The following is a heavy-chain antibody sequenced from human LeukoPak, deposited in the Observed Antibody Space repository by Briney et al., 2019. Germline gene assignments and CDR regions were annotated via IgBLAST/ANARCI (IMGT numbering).Heavy chain of an antibody. V-gene: IGHV4-34*01. J-gene: IGHJ5*02. D-gene: IGHD3-16*01. Sequence: SETLSLTCAVYGGSFSAYYWSWIRQPPGKGLEWIGEINHSGSTNYNPSLKSRVTISVDTSKNQFSLKLSSVTAADTAVYYCATLKGGLTWWFDPWGQGTLVTVSS. CDR3: ATLKGGLTWWFDP. CDR2: INHSGST. CDR1: GGSFSAYY.